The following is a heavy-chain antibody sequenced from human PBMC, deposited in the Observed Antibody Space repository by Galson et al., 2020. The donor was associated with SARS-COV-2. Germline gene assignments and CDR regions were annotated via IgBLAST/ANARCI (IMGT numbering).Heavy chain of an antibody. CDR2: SNPYNGNT. D-gene: IGHD1-7*01. CDR3: ARNSDGSTDLDY. J-gene: IGHJ4*02. V-gene: IGHV1-18*01. Sequence: ASVKVSCKASGYSFVWYTITWVRQAPGQGLEWMGWSNPYNGNTNYAQRLQDRVSLTTDTSTSTAYMELRSLRADDTAIYYCARNSDGSTDLDYWGQGALVTVSS. CDR1: GYSFVWYT.